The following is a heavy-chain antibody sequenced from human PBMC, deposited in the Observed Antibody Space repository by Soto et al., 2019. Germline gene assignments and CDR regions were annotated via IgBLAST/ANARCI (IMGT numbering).Heavy chain of an antibody. V-gene: IGHV3-64D*06. J-gene: IGHJ4*01. CDR1: GFTFSKYA. CDR2: ITSDGDST. CDR3: VKGNQLLRYYFEF. Sequence: GGSLRLSCSVSGFTFSKYAMHWVRQAPGKGLEYVSGITSDGDSTWHAGSVKGRFTISRDNSKNTLFLQMSSLRVEDTAIYFCVKGNQLLRYYFEFWGPGTLVTVSS. D-gene: IGHD2-15*01.